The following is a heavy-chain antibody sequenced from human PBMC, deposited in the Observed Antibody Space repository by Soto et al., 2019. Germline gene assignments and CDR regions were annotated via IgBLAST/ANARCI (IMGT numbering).Heavy chain of an antibody. CDR2: INPNSGGT. V-gene: IGHV1-2*04. Sequence: ASVKVSCKASGYTFTGYYMHWVGQAPGQGLEWMGWINPNSGGTNYAQKFQGWVTMTRDTSISTAYMELSRLRSDDTAVYYCARTPPDIVVVPAATGFAFDIWGQGTMVTVS. D-gene: IGHD2-2*01. CDR1: GYTFTGYY. J-gene: IGHJ3*02. CDR3: ARTPPDIVVVPAATGFAFDI.